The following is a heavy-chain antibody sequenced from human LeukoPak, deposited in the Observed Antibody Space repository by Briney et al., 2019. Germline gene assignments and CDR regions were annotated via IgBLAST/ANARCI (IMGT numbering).Heavy chain of an antibody. CDR3: ARDWGDGYNYFDY. J-gene: IGHJ4*02. CDR2: ISYDGSNK. V-gene: IGHV3-30*19. CDR1: GFTFSSYG. D-gene: IGHD5-24*01. Sequence: GRSLRLSCAASGFTFSSYGMHWVRQAPGKGLEWVAVISYDGSNKYYADSVKGRFTISRDTSKNTLYLQMNSLRPEDTAVFYCARDWGDGYNYFDYWGQGTLVTVSS.